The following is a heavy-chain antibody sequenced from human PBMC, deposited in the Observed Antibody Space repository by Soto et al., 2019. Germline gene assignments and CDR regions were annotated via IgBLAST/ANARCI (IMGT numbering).Heavy chain of an antibody. D-gene: IGHD2-15*01. J-gene: IGHJ6*02. Sequence: KKRGASVKVSCKASGGTFSSYAISWVRQAPGQGLEWMGGIIPIFGTANYAQKFQGRVTITADESTSTAYMELSSLRSEDTAVYYCARVVPWYPTPVYYYGMDVWGQGTTVTVSS. CDR2: IIPIFGTA. CDR3: ARVVPWYPTPVYYYGMDV. CDR1: GGTFSSYA. V-gene: IGHV1-69*13.